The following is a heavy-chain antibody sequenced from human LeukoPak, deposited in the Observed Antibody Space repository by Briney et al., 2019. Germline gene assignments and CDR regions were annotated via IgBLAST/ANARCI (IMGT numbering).Heavy chain of an antibody. CDR1: GGSISSSSYY. CDR3: ARGPPRGVIGGYYFDY. Sequence: SETLSLTCTVSGGSISSSSYYWGWIRQPPGKGLEWIGRIYTSGSTNYNPSLKSRVTISVDTSKNQFSLKLSSVTAADTAVYYCARGPPRGVIGGYYFDYWGQGTLVTVSS. CDR2: IYTSGST. J-gene: IGHJ4*02. V-gene: IGHV4-39*07. D-gene: IGHD3-10*01.